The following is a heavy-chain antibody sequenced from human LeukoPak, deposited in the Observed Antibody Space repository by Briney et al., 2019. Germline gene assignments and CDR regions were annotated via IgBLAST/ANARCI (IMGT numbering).Heavy chain of an antibody. V-gene: IGHV4-59*08. J-gene: IGHJ2*01. CDR3: ARWNYFDNSGYYSDWYFDL. D-gene: IGHD3-22*01. CDR1: GGSISSYY. CDR2: IHYTGST. Sequence: SETLSLTCSVSGGSISSYYWSWIRQPTGKGLEWIGYIHYTGSTNYNPSLKSRVTMSLDTSKNQFSMELMSVTAADTAVYYCARWNYFDNSGYYSDWYFDLWGRGTLLTVSS.